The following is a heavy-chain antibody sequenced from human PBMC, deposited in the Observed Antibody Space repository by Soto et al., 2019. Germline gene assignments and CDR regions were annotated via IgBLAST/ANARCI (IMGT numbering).Heavy chain of an antibody. D-gene: IGHD3-3*02. CDR2: LWAGGNIR. Sequence: QVQLVESGGNVVQPGRSLRHSCAASGFSFSSHGMHWVRQAPGKGLEWVAHLWAGGNIRYYAYSVKGRFTISSDHSKNTLYLKMDSLGAEDTAVYYCARDAQHLANYGMDVWGQGTTVTVSS. CDR3: ARDAQHLANYGMDV. J-gene: IGHJ6*02. CDR1: GFSFSSHG. V-gene: IGHV3-33*01.